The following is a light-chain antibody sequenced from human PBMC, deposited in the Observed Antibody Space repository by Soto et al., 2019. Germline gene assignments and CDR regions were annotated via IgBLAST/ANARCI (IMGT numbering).Light chain of an antibody. V-gene: IGLV2-14*03. Sequence: QSALTQPASVSGSPGQSITISCTGTSSDVGGYNYVSWYQQHPGKAPKVMIYDVSYRPSGVSKRCSGSKSGNTASLTISGLQVEDESDYYCCSYTGSSTLVVFGGGTKVTVL. J-gene: IGLJ2*01. CDR1: SSDVGGYNY. CDR3: CSYTGSSTLVV. CDR2: DVS.